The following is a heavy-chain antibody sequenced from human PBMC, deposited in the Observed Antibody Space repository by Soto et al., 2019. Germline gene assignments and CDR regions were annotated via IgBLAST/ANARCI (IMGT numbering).Heavy chain of an antibody. D-gene: IGHD6-13*01. Sequence: SLRLSCAASGFTFDDYAMHWVRQAPGKGLEWVSGISWNSGSIGYADSVKGRFTISRDNAKNSLYLQMNSLRAEDTALYYCAKDISSWYQIDYYGMDVWGQGTTVTVSS. V-gene: IGHV3-9*01. J-gene: IGHJ6*02. CDR1: GFTFDDYA. CDR2: ISWNSGSI. CDR3: AKDISSWYQIDYYGMDV.